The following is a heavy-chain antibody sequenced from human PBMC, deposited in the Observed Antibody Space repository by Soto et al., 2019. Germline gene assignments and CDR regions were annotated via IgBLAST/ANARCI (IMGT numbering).Heavy chain of an antibody. J-gene: IGHJ4*02. CDR1: GFTFANHW. V-gene: IGHV3-74*01. CDR3: ATAEVDY. CDR2: MNSDGSTT. Sequence: GGSLRLSCAVSGFTFANHWMHWVRQAPGKGLGWVSRMNSDGSTTDYADSVKGRFTVSRDNAKNTLYLQMNSLRAEDTAVYYCATAEVDYWGPGTLVTVSS.